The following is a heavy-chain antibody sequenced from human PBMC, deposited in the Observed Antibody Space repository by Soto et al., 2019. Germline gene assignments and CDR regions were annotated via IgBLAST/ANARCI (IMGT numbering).Heavy chain of an antibody. CDR1: GGSFSSYA. Sequence: TSVKVSCKASGGSFSSYAISWVRQAPEQGLEWMGGIIPVFGTPHYAQKFQDRVTITADESTSTVYMEVSSLTSEDTAVYYCARGDATKIIVTTYYGLDVWGQGTTVTVSS. CDR3: ARGDATKIIVTTYYGLDV. D-gene: IGHD3-22*01. J-gene: IGHJ6*02. CDR2: IIPVFGTP. V-gene: IGHV1-69*13.